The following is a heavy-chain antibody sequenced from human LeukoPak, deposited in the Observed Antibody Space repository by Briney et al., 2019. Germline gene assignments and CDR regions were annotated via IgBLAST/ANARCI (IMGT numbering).Heavy chain of an antibody. D-gene: IGHD3-3*01. V-gene: IGHV1-18*01. J-gene: IGHJ4*02. CDR2: ISGHNGNT. Sequence: ASVKVSCKASGYTFTNYDINWVRQATGQGLEWVGWISGHNGNTNYARKFQGRVTVTTDTSTNTAYMELRSLRSDDTAVYYCATYDFWSGFCAYWGQGSLVTVSS. CDR1: GYTFTNYD. CDR3: ATYDFWSGFCAY.